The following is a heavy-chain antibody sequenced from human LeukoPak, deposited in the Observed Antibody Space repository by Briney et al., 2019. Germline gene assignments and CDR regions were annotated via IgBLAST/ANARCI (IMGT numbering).Heavy chain of an antibody. V-gene: IGHV4-34*01. Sequence: SETLSLTCAVYGGSFSGYYWSWLRQPPGKGLEWIGEINHSGSTNYNPSLKSRVTISVDTSKNQFSLKLSSVTAADTAVYYCARAPPNWEDAFDIWGQGTMVTVSS. J-gene: IGHJ3*02. D-gene: IGHD7-27*01. CDR3: ARAPPNWEDAFDI. CDR2: INHSGST. CDR1: GGSFSGYY.